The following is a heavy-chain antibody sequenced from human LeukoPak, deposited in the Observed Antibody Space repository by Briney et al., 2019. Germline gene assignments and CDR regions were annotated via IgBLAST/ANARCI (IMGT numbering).Heavy chain of an antibody. D-gene: IGHD3-3*01. CDR3: ATAPHGKFTFWNGYSDPLDY. Sequence: GGSLRLSCAASGFTFSDYYMSWIRQAPGKGLEWVSYISSSGSTIYYADSVKGRFTISRDNAKNSLYLQMNSLRAEDTAVYYCATAPHGKFTFWNGYSDPLDYWGQGTLVTVSS. J-gene: IGHJ4*02. CDR2: ISSSGSTI. CDR1: GFTFSDYY. V-gene: IGHV3-11*04.